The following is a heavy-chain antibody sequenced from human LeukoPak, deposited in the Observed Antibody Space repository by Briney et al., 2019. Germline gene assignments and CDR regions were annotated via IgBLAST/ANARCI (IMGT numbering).Heavy chain of an antibody. CDR2: IIPILGIA. D-gene: IGHD5-18*01. CDR3: ARVRYSYGAGSSAGQNWFDP. CDR1: GGTFSSYG. J-gene: IGHJ5*02. Sequence: SVNVSCQACGGTFSSYGISWVRQAAGLGLEWMGRIIPILGIANHAQKFQGRDTITDDKSTSTAYMELSSLRSEDTAVYYCARVRYSYGAGSSAGQNWFDPWGQGTLVTVSS. V-gene: IGHV1-69*04.